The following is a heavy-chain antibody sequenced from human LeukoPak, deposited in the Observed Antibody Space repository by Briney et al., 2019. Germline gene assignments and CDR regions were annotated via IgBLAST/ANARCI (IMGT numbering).Heavy chain of an antibody. CDR1: GFTFTDYW. D-gene: IGHD3-10*01. V-gene: IGHV3-7*01. CDR3: ARASITMVRGPNAFDI. Sequence: PGGSLRLSCAASGFTFTDYWMTWVRQVPGKGLEWVANIHKAGTESYYVDSVKGRFTISRDNAKNTLYLQMNSLRAEDTAVYYCARASITMVRGPNAFDIWGQGTMVTVSS. J-gene: IGHJ3*02. CDR2: IHKAGTES.